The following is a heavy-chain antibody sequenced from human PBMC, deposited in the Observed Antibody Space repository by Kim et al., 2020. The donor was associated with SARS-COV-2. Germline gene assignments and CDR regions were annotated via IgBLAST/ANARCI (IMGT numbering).Heavy chain of an antibody. D-gene: IGHD4-17*01. V-gene: IGHV1-69*01. CDR3: ARASFPTVAYYFDY. J-gene: IGHJ4*02. Sequence: AQKFQGGGTITADEPTSTAYMELSSLRSEDTAVYYCARASFPTVAYYFDYWGQGTLVTVSS.